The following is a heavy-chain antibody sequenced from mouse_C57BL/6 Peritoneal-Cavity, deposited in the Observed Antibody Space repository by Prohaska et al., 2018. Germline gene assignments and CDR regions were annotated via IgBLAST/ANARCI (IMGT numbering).Heavy chain of an antibody. CDR1: GFTFSGFW. D-gene: IGHD2-1*01. J-gene: IGHJ1*03. CDR3: MRYGNYWYFDV. V-gene: IGHV11-2*01. Sequence: EVQLLETGGGLVQPGGSRGLSCEGSGFTFSGFWMSWVRQTPGKTLEWIGDINSDGNAINYAPSIKDRFTIFRDNDKSTLYRQMSNVRSEDTATYFCMRYGNYWYFDVWGTGTTVTVSS. CDR2: INSDGNAI.